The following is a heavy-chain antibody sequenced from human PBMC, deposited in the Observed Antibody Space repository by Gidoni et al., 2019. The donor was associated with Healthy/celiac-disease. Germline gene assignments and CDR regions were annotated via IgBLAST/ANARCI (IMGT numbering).Heavy chain of an antibody. CDR3: ARLGSIVVVPAAIHYGMDV. CDR2: IFPGDSDT. J-gene: IGHJ6*02. V-gene: IGHV5-51*01. CDR1: GYSFTSYG. D-gene: IGHD2-2*01. Sequence: EVQLVQSGAEAKKPGESLKISCKGSGYSFTSYGNGCVRQMPGKGLEWMGIIFPGDSDTRYSPSFQGQVTISADKSISTAYLQWSSLKASDTAMYYWARLGSIVVVPAAIHYGMDVWGQGTTVTVSS.